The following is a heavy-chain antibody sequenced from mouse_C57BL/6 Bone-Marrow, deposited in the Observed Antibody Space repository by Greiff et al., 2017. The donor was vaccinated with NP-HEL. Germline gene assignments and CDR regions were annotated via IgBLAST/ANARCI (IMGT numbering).Heavy chain of an antibody. CDR1: GFSFNTYA. J-gene: IGHJ1*03. CDR2: IRSKSNNYAT. V-gene: IGHV10-1*01. D-gene: IGHD1-1*01. CDR3: VRHAYYYGSPHWYFDV. Sequence: DVKLVESGGGLVQPKGSLKLSCAASGFSFNTYAMNWVRQAPGKGLEWVARIRSKSNNYATYYADSVKDRFTISRDDSESMLYLQMNNLKTEDTAMYYCVRHAYYYGSPHWYFDVWGTGTTVTVSS.